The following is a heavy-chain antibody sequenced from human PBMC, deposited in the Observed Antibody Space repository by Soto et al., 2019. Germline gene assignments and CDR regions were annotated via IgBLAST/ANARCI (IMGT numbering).Heavy chain of an antibody. D-gene: IGHD6-19*01. V-gene: IGHV1-58*01. J-gene: IGHJ4*02. Sequence: SVKVSCKASGFTFTSSAVQWVRHALGQRLEWIGWIVVGIGNTNYAQKFQERVTITRDMSTSTAYMELSSLRSEDTAVYYCAAEVTVAATEKFDYWGQGTLVTVSS. CDR3: AAEVTVAATEKFDY. CDR2: IVVGIGNT. CDR1: GFTFTSSA.